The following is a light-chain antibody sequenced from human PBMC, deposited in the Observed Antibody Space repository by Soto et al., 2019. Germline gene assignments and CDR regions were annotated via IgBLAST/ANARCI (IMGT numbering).Light chain of an antibody. Sequence: EIVLTQSPATLSLSPGERATLSCRASQSISSYLAWYQQKPGQAPRLLIYDASNSATGIPARFSGSGSETDFTLTISSLEPEDFAVYYCQQRSDWPPTFGGGTQVEIK. CDR2: DAS. CDR1: QSISSY. CDR3: QQRSDWPPT. V-gene: IGKV3-11*01. J-gene: IGKJ4*01.